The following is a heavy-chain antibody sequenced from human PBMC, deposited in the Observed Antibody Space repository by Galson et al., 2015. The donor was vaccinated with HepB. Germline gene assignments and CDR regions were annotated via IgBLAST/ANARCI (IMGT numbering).Heavy chain of an antibody. V-gene: IGHV3-23*01. J-gene: IGHJ4*02. D-gene: IGHD6-25*01. CDR2: ISGGAGDT. CDR3: GKCTSRSGCFGLHLEY. Sequence: LRLSCAASGFIFSKYAMNWVRQAPGKGLEWVSIISGGAGDTYSKYAASVKGRFAISRDNSKNILYLEMNSLRDEDTAVYDCGKCTSRSGCFGLHLEYWGQGTLVTVSS. CDR1: GFIFSKYA.